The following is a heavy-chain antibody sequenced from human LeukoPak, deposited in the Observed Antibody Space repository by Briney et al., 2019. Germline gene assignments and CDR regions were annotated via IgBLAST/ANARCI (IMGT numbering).Heavy chain of an antibody. V-gene: IGHV3-11*01. J-gene: IGHJ4*02. CDR1: GFTFSDYY. Sequence: KAGGSLTLSCAPSGFTFSDYYMSWIRQAPGKGLEWVSYISSSGSTIYYTDSVKGRFTISRDNAKNSLYLQMNSLRAEDTAVDYCARDAAVARYFDYWGQGTLVTVSS. D-gene: IGHD6-19*01. CDR2: ISSSGSTI. CDR3: ARDAAVARYFDY.